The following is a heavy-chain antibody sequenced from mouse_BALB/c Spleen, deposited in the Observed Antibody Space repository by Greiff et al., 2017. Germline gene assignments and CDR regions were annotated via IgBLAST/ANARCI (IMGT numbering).Heavy chain of an antibody. CDR1: GYSITSDYA. D-gene: IGHD2-14*01. Sequence: EVQRVESGPGLVKPSQSLSLTCTVTGYSITSDYAWNWIRQFPGNKLEWMGYISYSGSTSYNPSLKSRISITRDTSTNQFFLQLNSVTTEDTATYYCARRGSTTGFDYWGQGTTLTVSS. V-gene: IGHV3-2*02. J-gene: IGHJ2*01. CDR2: ISYSGST. CDR3: ARRGSTTGFDY.